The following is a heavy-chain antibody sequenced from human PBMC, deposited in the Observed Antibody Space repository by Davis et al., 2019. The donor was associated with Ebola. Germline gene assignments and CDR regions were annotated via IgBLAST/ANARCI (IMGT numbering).Heavy chain of an antibody. Sequence: KVSCKGSGYSFTSYWIGWVRQMPGKGLEWMGIIYPGDSDTRYSPSFQGQVTISADKSISTAYLQWSSLKASDTAMYYCARPLLGYCSGGSCRGGGDDWYFDLWGRGTLVTVSS. CDR2: IYPGDSDT. J-gene: IGHJ2*01. CDR1: GYSFTSYW. D-gene: IGHD2-15*01. V-gene: IGHV5-51*01. CDR3: ARPLLGYCSGGSCRGGGDDWYFDL.